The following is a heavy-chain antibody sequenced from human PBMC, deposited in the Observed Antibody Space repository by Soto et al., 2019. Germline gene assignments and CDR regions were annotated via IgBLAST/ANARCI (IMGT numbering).Heavy chain of an antibody. CDR2: IYSSGYT. D-gene: IGHD6-13*01. CDR1: GLTVSSNY. V-gene: IGHV3-53*01. CDR3: ARVQQQDFFDF. Sequence: GGSLRLSCAASGLTVSSNYMSWVRQAPGKGLEWVSMIYSSGYTDYADSVKGRFTISRDNSKNTLFLQMNSLRVEDTAVYYCARVQQQDFFDFWGQGSLVTVSS. J-gene: IGHJ4*02.